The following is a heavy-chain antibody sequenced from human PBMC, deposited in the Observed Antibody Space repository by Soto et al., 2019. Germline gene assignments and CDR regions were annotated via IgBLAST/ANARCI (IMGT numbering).Heavy chain of an antibody. J-gene: IGHJ4*02. V-gene: IGHV3-73*01. CDR2: IRSKANSYAT. Sequence: GGSLRLSCAASGFTFSGSAMHWVRQASGKGLEWVGRIRSKANSYATAYAASVKGRFTISRDDSKNTAYLQMNSLKTEDTAVYYCTSRPYSGSYYFDYWGQGTLVTVSS. CDR3: TSRPYSGSYYFDY. D-gene: IGHD1-26*01. CDR1: GFTFSGSA.